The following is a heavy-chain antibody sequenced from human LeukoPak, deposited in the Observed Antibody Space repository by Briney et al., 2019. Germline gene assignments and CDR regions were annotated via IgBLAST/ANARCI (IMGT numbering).Heavy chain of an antibody. Sequence: GRSLRLSCVISGFTSDDYAMHWVRQAPGKGLEWVSGLNWNGGRRSYADSVKGRFTISRDNTKNSLYLQMNSLRPEDTAFYYCVKDKTGDGVYKYFDIWGRGTLVTVSS. CDR3: VKDKTGDGVYKYFDI. D-gene: IGHD7-27*01. J-gene: IGHJ2*01. CDR1: GFTSDDYA. V-gene: IGHV3-9*02. CDR2: LNWNGGRR.